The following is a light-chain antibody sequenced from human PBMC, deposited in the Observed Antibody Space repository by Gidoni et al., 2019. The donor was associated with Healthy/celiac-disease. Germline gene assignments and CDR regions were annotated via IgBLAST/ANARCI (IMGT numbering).Light chain of an antibody. CDR2: NDS. CDR3: QVWDSSSDNVV. Sequence: YVLTQPPSVSVAPGKPARITCGGNNIGSKSVHWYQQKPGQAPVLFIYNDSDRPSGIPERFSGSNAGNTATLTISRVEAGDEADYYCQVWDSSSDNVVFGGGTKLTVL. CDR1: NIGSKS. V-gene: IGLV3-21*04. J-gene: IGLJ2*01.